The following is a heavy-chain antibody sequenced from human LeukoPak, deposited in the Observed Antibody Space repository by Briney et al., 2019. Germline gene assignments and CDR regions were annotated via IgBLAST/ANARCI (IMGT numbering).Heavy chain of an antibody. CDR1: GGSLRSSSYY. J-gene: IGHJ4*02. Sequence: SETLSLTCTVSGGSLRSSSYYWGWIRQPPGKGLEWIGSIYYSGSTNYNPSLKSRVTISVDTSKNQFSLNLTSVTAADTAVYYCARFDYSSSSYYFDYWGQGTLVTVSS. CDR3: ARFDYSSSSYYFDY. V-gene: IGHV4-39*07. CDR2: IYYSGST. D-gene: IGHD6-6*01.